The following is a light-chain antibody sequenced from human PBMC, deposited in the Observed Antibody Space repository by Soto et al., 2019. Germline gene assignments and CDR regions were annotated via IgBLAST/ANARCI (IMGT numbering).Light chain of an antibody. V-gene: IGKV3-20*01. CDR1: QSVTSNY. J-gene: IGKJ1*01. CDR2: GAS. CDR3: QQYGSSP. Sequence: EIVLTQSPGTLSLSPGERATLSFRASQSVTSNYLAWYQQKPGQAARLLIFGASIRDTGIPDRFSGSGSGTDFTLTISRLEPEDFAVYYCQQYGSSPFGQGTKVDIK.